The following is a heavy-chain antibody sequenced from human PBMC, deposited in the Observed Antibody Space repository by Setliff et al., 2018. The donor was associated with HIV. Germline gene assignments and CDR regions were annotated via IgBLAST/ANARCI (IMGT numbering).Heavy chain of an antibody. CDR1: GGSLTGYF. CDR3: ARERLVAAAGRGVFDY. D-gene: IGHD6-13*01. V-gene: IGHV4-34*01. Sequence: TLSLTCAVYGGSLTGYFWTWIRQSPGKGLEWVGQVNRDGGAHYNPSLRSRVTISVDTSKNQFSLKLSSVTAADTAVYYCARERLVAAAGRGVFDYWGQGTLVTVSS. CDR2: VNRDGGA. J-gene: IGHJ4*02.